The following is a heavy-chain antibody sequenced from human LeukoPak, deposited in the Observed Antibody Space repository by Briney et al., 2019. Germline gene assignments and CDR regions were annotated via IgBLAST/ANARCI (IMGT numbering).Heavy chain of an antibody. CDR1: GGTFSSYA. CDR2: SIPLFGTA. J-gene: IGHJ6*03. V-gene: IGHV1-69*05. Sequence: SVKVSCKASGGTFSSYAISWVRQAPGQGLEWMGRSIPLFGTANYAQKFQGRVTITTDESTSTAYMWLSSLRSEDTAVYYCARRSVSRREYMDVWGKGTTVTVSS. CDR3: ARRSVSRREYMDV.